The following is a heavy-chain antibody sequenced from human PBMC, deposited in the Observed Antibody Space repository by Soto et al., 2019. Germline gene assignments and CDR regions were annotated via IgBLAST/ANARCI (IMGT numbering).Heavy chain of an antibody. D-gene: IGHD3-10*01. J-gene: IGHJ4*02. CDR1: GGIFSTYA. CDR2: IIPIFGTP. Sequence: QVQLVQSGAEVKKPGSSVKVSCKASGGIFSTYAISWLRQAPGQGLEWMVGIIPIFGTPNYAHRFQGRVTITADESTTTSCMELSRLKSEDTAVYYCARDRDDYGSGNYYNRIDFWGQGTLVTVSS. V-gene: IGHV1-69*01. CDR3: ARDRDDYGSGNYYNRIDF.